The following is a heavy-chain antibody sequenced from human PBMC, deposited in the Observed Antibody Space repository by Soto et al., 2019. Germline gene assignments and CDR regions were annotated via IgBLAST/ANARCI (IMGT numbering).Heavy chain of an antibody. CDR2: IKSKTDGGTT. Sequence: GGSLRLSCVASGFTFSNAWMSWVRQAPGKGLEWVGRIKSKTDGGTTDYAAPVKGRFTISRDDSKNTLYLQMNSLKTEETAVYYCTTSFGVVNYSDYWGQVTLVTVSX. J-gene: IGHJ4*02. V-gene: IGHV3-15*01. CDR1: GFTFSNAW. D-gene: IGHD3-3*01. CDR3: TTSFGVVNYSDY.